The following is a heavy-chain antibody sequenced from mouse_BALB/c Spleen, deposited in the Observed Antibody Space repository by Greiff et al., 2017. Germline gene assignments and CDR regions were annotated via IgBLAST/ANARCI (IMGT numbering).Heavy chain of an antibody. CDR1: GYTFTSYY. D-gene: IGHD2-14*01. V-gene: IGHV1S81*02. Sequence: QVQLQQSGAELVKPGASVKLSCTASGYTFTSYYMYWVKQRPGQGLEWIGEFNPSNGGTNFNEKCKSKATLTVDKSSSTAYMQLSSLTSEDSAVYYSAKRRPPNYYRYDDRAAMDYWGQGTSVTVSA. CDR3: AKRRPPNYYRYDDRAAMDY. J-gene: IGHJ4*01. CDR2: FNPSNGGT.